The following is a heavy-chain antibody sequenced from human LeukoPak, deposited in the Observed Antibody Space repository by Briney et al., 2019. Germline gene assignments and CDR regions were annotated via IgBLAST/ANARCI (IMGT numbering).Heavy chain of an antibody. CDR3: ARGRFRDIVVVPAAMGY. V-gene: IGHV1-69*06. CDR2: IIPIFGTA. Sequence: SVKVSCKASGGTFSSYAISWVRQAPGQGLEWMGGIIPIFGTANYAQKFQGRVTITADKSTSTAYMELSSLRSEDTAVYYCARGRFRDIVVVPAAMGYWGQGTLVTASS. CDR1: GGTFSSYA. J-gene: IGHJ4*02. D-gene: IGHD2-2*01.